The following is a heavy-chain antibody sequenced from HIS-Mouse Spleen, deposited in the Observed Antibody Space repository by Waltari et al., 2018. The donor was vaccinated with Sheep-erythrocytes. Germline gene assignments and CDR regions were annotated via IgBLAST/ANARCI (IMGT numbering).Heavy chain of an antibody. CDR3: ARDSTSDAFDI. V-gene: IGHV3-21*01. J-gene: IGHJ3*02. CDR1: GFTSSSYS. D-gene: IGHD6-6*01. Sequence: EVQLVESGGGLVKPGGSLRLSCSGFGFTSSSYSMQWGRQAPGKGLEWVSSISSSSSYIYYADSVKGRFTISRDNAKNSLYLQMNSLRAEDTAVYYCARDSTSDAFDIWGQGTMVTVSS. CDR2: ISSSSSYI.